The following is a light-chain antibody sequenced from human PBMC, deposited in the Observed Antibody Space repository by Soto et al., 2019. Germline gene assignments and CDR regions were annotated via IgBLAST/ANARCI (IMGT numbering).Light chain of an antibody. Sequence: QSVLTQPASVSGSPGQSIDISCTGTSSDVGAFNYASWYQQHPGKAPKFMIFDVSSRPPGVSDRFSGSKSGNTASLTISGLQTEDEADYYCASYTTSSTYVFGTGTKVTVL. CDR1: SSDVGAFNY. CDR2: DVS. V-gene: IGLV2-14*03. J-gene: IGLJ1*01. CDR3: ASYTTSSTYV.